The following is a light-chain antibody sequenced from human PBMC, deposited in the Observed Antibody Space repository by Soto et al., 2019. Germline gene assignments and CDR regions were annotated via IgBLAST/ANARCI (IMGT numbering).Light chain of an antibody. V-gene: IGKV3-15*01. CDR2: GAS. Sequence: EIGMTQSPATLSVSPVERATLSCMASQSVSSNLAWYQQKPGQAPRLLIYGASTRATGIPARFSGSGSGTEFTLTISSLQSEDFAVYYCQQYNNWPPLTFGGGTKV. J-gene: IGKJ4*01. CDR1: QSVSSN. CDR3: QQYNNWPPLT.